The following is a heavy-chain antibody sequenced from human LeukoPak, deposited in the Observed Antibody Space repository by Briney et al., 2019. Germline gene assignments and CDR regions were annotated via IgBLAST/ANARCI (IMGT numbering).Heavy chain of an antibody. CDR3: AKGAGYSYGYEYYFDY. D-gene: IGHD5-18*01. V-gene: IGHV3-23*01. CDR2: ISGSGGST. CDR1: GFTFSSYA. Sequence: GGSLRLSCAASGFTFSSYAMSWVRQAPGKGPEWVSAISGSGGSTYYADSVKGRFTISRDNSKNTLYLQMNSLRAEDTAVYYCAKGAGYSYGYEYYFDYWGQGTLVTVSS. J-gene: IGHJ4*02.